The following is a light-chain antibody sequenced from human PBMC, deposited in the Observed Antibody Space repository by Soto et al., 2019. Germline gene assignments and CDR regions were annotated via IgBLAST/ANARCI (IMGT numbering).Light chain of an antibody. CDR2: EAS. CDR3: QQYSRLYT. J-gene: IGKJ2*01. CDR1: QSIDNW. V-gene: IGKV1-5*03. Sequence: DIQMTQSPSTLSASVGDRVTITCRASQSIDNWLAWYQQKPGKAPKFLMYEASNLASGVPSRFNGSGSGTEFTLTISSLQPDDCATYYCQQYSRLYTFGQGNKLEIK.